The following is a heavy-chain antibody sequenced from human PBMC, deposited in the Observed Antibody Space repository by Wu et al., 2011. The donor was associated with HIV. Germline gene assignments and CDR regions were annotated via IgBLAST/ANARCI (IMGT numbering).Heavy chain of an antibody. CDR3: TRNPPRGMAGIGWYIDL. CDR1: GGTFSNYA. V-gene: IGHV1-69*12. J-gene: IGHJ2*01. Sequence: QVQLVQSGAEVKKPGSSVKVSCKASGGTFSNYAISWVRQAPGQGLEWMGAIIPTIHTTKYAQTLQGRVTITADESTSTAYMELQSLRSEDTAVYYCTRNPPRGMAGIGWYIDLWGRGTLVTVSS. D-gene: IGHD3-16*01. CDR2: IIPTIHTT.